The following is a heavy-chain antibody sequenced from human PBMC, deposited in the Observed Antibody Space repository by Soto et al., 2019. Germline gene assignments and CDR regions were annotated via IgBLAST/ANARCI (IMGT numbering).Heavy chain of an antibody. D-gene: IGHD3-16*02. V-gene: IGHV3-30-3*01. Sequence: VQLVESGGGVVQPGRSLRLSCVASGFTFSTEAMHWVRQAPGRGLEWVALISYDGSNIDYADSVKGRFTISRDNSKNTVYLQMNSLRADDTAFYYCAREGDDVWGSYRYYFDHWGQGTLVTVSS. J-gene: IGHJ4*02. CDR2: ISYDGSNI. CDR3: AREGDDVWGSYRYYFDH. CDR1: GFTFSTEA.